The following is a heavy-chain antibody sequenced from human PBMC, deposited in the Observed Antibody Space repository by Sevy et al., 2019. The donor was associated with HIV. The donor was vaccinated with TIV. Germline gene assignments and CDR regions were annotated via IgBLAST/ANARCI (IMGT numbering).Heavy chain of an antibody. Sequence: GGSLRLSCAASGFAFSSHAMHWVRQAPGKGLEWVSYISSGGSTIYYADSVKGRFAISRDNAKNSLYLQMNSLRAEDTAGDYCARDMSAYTRNWNHDDSDAFDIWGQGTSVTVSS. CDR1: GFAFSSHA. D-gene: IGHD1-1*01. CDR2: ISSGGSTI. J-gene: IGHJ3*02. CDR3: ARDMSAYTRNWNHDDSDAFDI. V-gene: IGHV3-48*04.